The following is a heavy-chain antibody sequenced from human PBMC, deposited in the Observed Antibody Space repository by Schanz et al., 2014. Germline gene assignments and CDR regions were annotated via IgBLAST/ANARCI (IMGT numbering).Heavy chain of an antibody. CDR2: ISGSSSTK. CDR3: ARDHQWLARYYMDV. Sequence: EVQLVESGGGLAQPGGSLRLSCAASGITFSGYSMNWVRQAPGKGLEWVSYISGSSSTKYYADSVKGRFTISRDNGKNSLYLQVNSLRAEDTAVYYCARDHQWLARYYMDVWGKGTTVTVSS. J-gene: IGHJ6*03. D-gene: IGHD6-19*01. V-gene: IGHV3-48*01. CDR1: GITFSGYS.